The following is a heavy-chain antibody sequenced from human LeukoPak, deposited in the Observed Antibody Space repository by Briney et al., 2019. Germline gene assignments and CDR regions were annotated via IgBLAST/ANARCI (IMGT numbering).Heavy chain of an antibody. D-gene: IGHD2-15*01. J-gene: IGHJ4*02. Sequence: GASVMVSCKSSGYTFTSYGISWVRQAPGQGLEWMGWISAYNGNTNYAQKLQGRVTMTTDTSTSTAYMELRSLRSDDTAVYYCARDYCSGGSCSRDYWGQGTLVTVSS. CDR1: GYTFTSYG. CDR3: ARDYCSGGSCSRDY. CDR2: ISAYNGNT. V-gene: IGHV1-18*01.